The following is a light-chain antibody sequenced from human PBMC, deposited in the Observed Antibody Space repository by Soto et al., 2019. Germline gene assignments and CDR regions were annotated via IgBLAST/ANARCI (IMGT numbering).Light chain of an antibody. V-gene: IGLV2-14*03. CDR2: DVS. CDR1: SSDVGAYNH. CDR3: LSYTTSTTYV. J-gene: IGLJ1*01. Sequence: QSALTQPASVSGSPGQSITISCTGTSSDVGAYNHVSWFQHHPGKAPKLMIYDVSNRPSGVSNRFSGSKSGNTASLTISGLQAEYEADYYCLSYTTSTTYVFGTGTKVTVL.